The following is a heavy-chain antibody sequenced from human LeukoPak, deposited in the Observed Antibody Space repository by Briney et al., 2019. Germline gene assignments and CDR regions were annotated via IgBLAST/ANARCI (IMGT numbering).Heavy chain of an antibody. Sequence: ASVKVSCKASRYTFTGSYMHWVRQAPGQALEWMGWINPNSGGTSYAQKFQGRVTMTWDTSINTAYMELSRLRSDDTAVYYCARDKVSSLDYWGQGTLVTVSS. CDR1: RYTFTGSY. D-gene: IGHD6-13*01. V-gene: IGHV1-2*02. CDR2: INPNSGGT. J-gene: IGHJ4*02. CDR3: ARDKVSSLDY.